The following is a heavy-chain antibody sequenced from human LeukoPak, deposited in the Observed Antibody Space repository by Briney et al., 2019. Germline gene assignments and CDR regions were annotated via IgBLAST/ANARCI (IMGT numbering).Heavy chain of an antibody. D-gene: IGHD6-19*01. CDR1: GGSISSYY. Sequence: PSETLSLTCTVSGGSISSYYWSCIRQPPGKGLEWIGYIYYSGSTNYNPSLKSRVTISVDTSKNQFSLKLSSVTAADTAVYYCARHIQIGYSSGWDLDYWGQGTLITVSS. J-gene: IGHJ4*02. CDR2: IYYSGST. CDR3: ARHIQIGYSSGWDLDY. V-gene: IGHV4-59*08.